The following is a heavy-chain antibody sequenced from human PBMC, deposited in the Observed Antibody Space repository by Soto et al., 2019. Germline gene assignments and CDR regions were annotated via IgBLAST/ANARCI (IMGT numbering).Heavy chain of an antibody. CDR2: IHPSDSDT. CDR1: GYSFNSHW. CDR3: ARRRDGGKKNAFDM. V-gene: IGHV5-51*01. D-gene: IGHD3-10*01. J-gene: IGHJ3*02. Sequence: PGESLKISCKGSGYSFNSHWIGWVRQMPGKGLEWMGIIHPSDSDTRYSPSLQGQVTMSVDKSISTAYLQWSSLKASDTAMYYCARRRDGGKKNAFDMWGQGTVVTVSS.